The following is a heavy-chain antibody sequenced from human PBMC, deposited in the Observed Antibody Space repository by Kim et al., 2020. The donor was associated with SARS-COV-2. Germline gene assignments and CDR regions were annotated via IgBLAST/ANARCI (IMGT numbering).Heavy chain of an antibody. V-gene: IGHV3-30*01. D-gene: IGHD3-10*01. Sequence: GDSGKGRFTISRDNSKNTLYLQMNSLRAEDTAVYYCARDGSGSYFSGFDPWGQGTLVTVSS. CDR3: ARDGSGSYFSGFDP. J-gene: IGHJ5*02.